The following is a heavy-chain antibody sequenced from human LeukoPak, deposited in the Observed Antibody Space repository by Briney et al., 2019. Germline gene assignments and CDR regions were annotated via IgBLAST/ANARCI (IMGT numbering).Heavy chain of an antibody. V-gene: IGHV3-33*06. D-gene: IGHD1-1*01. CDR2: IWYDGSNK. CDR3: AKGTLWENNFDY. Sequence: GRSLRLSCAASGFTFSSYGMHWVRQAPGKGLEWVAVIWYDGSNKYYADSVKGRFTISRDNSKNTLYLQMNSLRAEDTAVYYCAKGTLWENNFDYWGQGTLVTVSS. J-gene: IGHJ4*02. CDR1: GFTFSSYG.